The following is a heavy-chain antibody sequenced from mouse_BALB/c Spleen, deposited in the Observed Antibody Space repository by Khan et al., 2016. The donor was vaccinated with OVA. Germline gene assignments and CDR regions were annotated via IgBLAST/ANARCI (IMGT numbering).Heavy chain of an antibody. CDR3: ARGGYGGFAY. CDR1: GYTFTSYD. CDR2: IFPGDGGT. J-gene: IGHJ3*01. V-gene: IGHV1-85*01. D-gene: IGHD2-14*01. Sequence: QVQLQQSGAELVKPGASVKLSCKASGYTFTSYDMNWVRQRPEQGLEWIGWIFPGDGGTKYNEKFKGKATLSTDKSSSTAYMQLSRLTSEDAAVYFCARGGYGGFAYWGQGTLVTVSA.